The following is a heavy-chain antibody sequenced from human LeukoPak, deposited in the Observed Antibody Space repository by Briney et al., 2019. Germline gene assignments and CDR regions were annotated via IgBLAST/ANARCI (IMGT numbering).Heavy chain of an antibody. CDR1: GGSIRGDY. V-gene: IGHV4-59*08. Sequence: PSETLSLTCNVSGGSIRGDYWSWSRQPPGKGLEWIGYIYYSGSTNYNPSPQSRVSISVNTSNNQFSLKLSSVTAADTAVYYCARRRLGEFFDYWGQGTLVTVSS. CDR2: IYYSGST. D-gene: IGHD3-16*01. CDR3: ARRRLGEFFDY. J-gene: IGHJ4*02.